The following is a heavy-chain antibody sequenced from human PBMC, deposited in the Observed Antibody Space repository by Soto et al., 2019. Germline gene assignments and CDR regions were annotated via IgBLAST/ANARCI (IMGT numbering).Heavy chain of an antibody. Sequence: EVQLVESGGGLVQPGGSLRLSCAASGFTVSTKYMSWVRQAPGKELEWVSVIYSGGSTFYADSVRGRFTISRDNSKNTVNLQMNSRRAEDTAVYYCARDPWAADYWGQGTLVTVSS. CDR1: GFTVSTKY. V-gene: IGHV3-66*01. J-gene: IGHJ4*02. D-gene: IGHD3-16*01. CDR3: ARDPWAADY. CDR2: IYSGGST.